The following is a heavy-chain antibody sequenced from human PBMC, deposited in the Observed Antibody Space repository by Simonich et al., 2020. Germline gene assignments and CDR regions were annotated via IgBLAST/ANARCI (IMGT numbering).Heavy chain of an antibody. V-gene: IGHV3-30*07. J-gene: IGHJ3*02. D-gene: IGHD2-15*01. Sequence: QVQLVESGGGVVQPGRSLRLSCAASGFTFSSYAMHWVRQAPGKGLDWVAVISYDGSNKYYADSVKGRFTISRDNSKNTLYLQMNSLRAEDTAVYYCAREDPLLDAFVIWGQGTMVTVSS. CDR1: GFTFSSYA. CDR3: AREDPLLDAFVI. CDR2: ISYDGSNK.